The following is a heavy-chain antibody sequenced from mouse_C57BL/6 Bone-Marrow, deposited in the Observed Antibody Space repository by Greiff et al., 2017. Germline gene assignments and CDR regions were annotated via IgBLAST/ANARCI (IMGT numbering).Heavy chain of an antibody. J-gene: IGHJ3*01. CDR1: GYTFTSYW. D-gene: IGHD2-4*01. Sequence: QVQLQQPGAELVMPGASVKLSCKASGYTFTSYWMHWVKQRPGQGLEWIGEIDPSDSYTNYNQKFKGKSTLTVDKSSSTAYMQLSSLTSEDSAVHYCARKIYYDYESFAYWGQGTLVTVSA. V-gene: IGHV1-69*01. CDR2: IDPSDSYT. CDR3: ARKIYYDYESFAY.